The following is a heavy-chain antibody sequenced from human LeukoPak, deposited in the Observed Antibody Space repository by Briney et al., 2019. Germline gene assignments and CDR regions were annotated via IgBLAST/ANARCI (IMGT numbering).Heavy chain of an antibody. V-gene: IGHV3-7*01. Sequence: GGSLRLSCAASGFTFSSYWMSWVRQAPGKGLEWVANIKQDGSEKYYVDSVKGRFTISRDNSKNTLYLQMNSLRAEDTAVYYCASSSSSRWDWFDPWGQGTLVTVSS. D-gene: IGHD6-13*01. J-gene: IGHJ5*02. CDR2: IKQDGSEK. CDR1: GFTFSSYW. CDR3: ASSSSSRWDWFDP.